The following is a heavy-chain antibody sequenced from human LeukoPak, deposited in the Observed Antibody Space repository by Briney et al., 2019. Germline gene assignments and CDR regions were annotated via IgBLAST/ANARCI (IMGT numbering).Heavy chain of an antibody. Sequence: SETLSLTCTVSGGSISSSSYYWGWIRQPPGKGLEWIGSMYYSGSTYYNPSLKSRVTISVDTSKSQFSLKLSSVTAADTAVYYCARSISVFGGSDYWGQGTLVTVSS. J-gene: IGHJ4*02. CDR3: ARSISVFGGSDY. CDR2: MYYSGST. CDR1: GGSISSSSYY. D-gene: IGHD2-15*01. V-gene: IGHV4-39*01.